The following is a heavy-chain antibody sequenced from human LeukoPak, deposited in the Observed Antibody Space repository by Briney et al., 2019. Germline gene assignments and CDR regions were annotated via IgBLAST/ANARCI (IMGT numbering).Heavy chain of an antibody. J-gene: IGHJ5*02. V-gene: IGHV3-23*01. D-gene: IGHD6-13*01. CDR1: GFTFSSYA. Sequence: GGSLRLSCAASGFTFSSYAMSWVRQAPGKGLEWVSAISGSGGSTYYADSVKGRFTISRDNSKNTLYLQMNSLRAEDTAVYYCASSIAATGSPCFDPWGQGTLVTVSS. CDR3: ASSIAATGSPCFDP. CDR2: ISGSGGST.